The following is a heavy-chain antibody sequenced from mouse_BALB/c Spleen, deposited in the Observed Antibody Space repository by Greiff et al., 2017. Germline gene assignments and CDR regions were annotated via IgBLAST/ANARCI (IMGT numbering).Heavy chain of an antibody. V-gene: IGHV5-6-3*01. CDR3: ARDDGNYAWFAY. D-gene: IGHD2-1*01. J-gene: IGHJ3*01. CDR2: INSNGGST. CDR1: GFTFSSYG. Sequence: EVKLVESGGGLVQPGGSLKLSCAASGFTFSSYGMSWVRQNPDKRLELVATINSNGGSTYYPDSVKGRFTISRDNAKNTLYLQMSSLKSEDTAMYYCARDDGNYAWFAYWGQGTLVTVSA.